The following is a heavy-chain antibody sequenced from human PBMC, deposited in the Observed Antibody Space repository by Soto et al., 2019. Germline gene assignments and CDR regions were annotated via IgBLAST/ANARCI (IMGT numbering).Heavy chain of an antibody. Sequence: GGSLRLSCAASGFTFSSYAMSWVRQAPGKGLEWVSVISGSDDSTYYADSVKGRFTISRDNSKNTLYLQMDSLRVEDTAVYYCAKDYDSSGYSAHDAFDMWGPGTMVTVSS. CDR3: AKDYDSSGYSAHDAFDM. V-gene: IGHV3-23*01. J-gene: IGHJ3*02. D-gene: IGHD3-22*01. CDR2: ISGSDDST. CDR1: GFTFSSYA.